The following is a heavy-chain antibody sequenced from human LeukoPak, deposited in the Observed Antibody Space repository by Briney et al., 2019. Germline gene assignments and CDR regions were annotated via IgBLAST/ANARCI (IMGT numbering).Heavy chain of an antibody. CDR1: GGSISSGGYS. Sequence: PSETLSLTCAVSGGSISSGGYSWSWIRQPPGKGLEWIGYIYYSGSTYYNPSLKSRVTISVDTSKNQFSLKLSSVTAADTAVYYCARTSFMTTVTFDYWGQGTLVTVSS. V-gene: IGHV4-30-4*07. CDR2: IYYSGST. D-gene: IGHD4-17*01. J-gene: IGHJ4*02. CDR3: ARTSFMTTVTFDY.